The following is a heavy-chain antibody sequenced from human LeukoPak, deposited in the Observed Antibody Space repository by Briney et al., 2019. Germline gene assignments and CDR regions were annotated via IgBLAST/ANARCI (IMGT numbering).Heavy chain of an antibody. J-gene: IGHJ4*02. CDR1: GFTFSSYT. Sequence: GGSLRLSCAASGFTFSSYTMNWVRQAPGKGLEWISYITSSSSIISYADSVKGRFTISRDNARNSLYLQMNSLRDEDTAVYYRARYYYGSLDNWGQGTLVTVSS. CDR2: ITSSSSII. D-gene: IGHD3-10*01. V-gene: IGHV3-48*02. CDR3: ARYYYGSLDN.